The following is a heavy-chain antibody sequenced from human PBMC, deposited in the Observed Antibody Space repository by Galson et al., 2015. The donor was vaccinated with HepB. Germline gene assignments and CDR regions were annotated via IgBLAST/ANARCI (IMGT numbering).Heavy chain of an antibody. CDR3: ARGGRPRGYQLPYYYYGMDV. CDR2: ISYDGSNN. Sequence: SLRLSCAASGFTFSSYAMHWVRQAPGKGLEWVAVISYDGSNNYYADSVKGRFTISRDNSKNTLYLQMNSLRAEDTAVYYCARGGRPRGYQLPYYYYGMDVWGQGTTVTVSS. D-gene: IGHD2-2*01. V-gene: IGHV3-30-3*01. J-gene: IGHJ6*02. CDR1: GFTFSSYA.